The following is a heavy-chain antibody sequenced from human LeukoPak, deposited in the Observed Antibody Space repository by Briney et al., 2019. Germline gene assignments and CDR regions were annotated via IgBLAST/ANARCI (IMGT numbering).Heavy chain of an antibody. CDR1: GFTFSSYA. CDR3: AKVGRGATY. J-gene: IGHJ4*02. CDR2: TSGSGGST. V-gene: IGHV3-23*01. Sequence: GGSLRLSCAASGFTFSSYAMNWVRQAPGKGLEWVSTTSGSGGSTFYADSVKGRFTISRDNSKNTLFLQMNSLRAEDTAVYYCAKVGRGATYWGQGTLVTVSS. D-gene: IGHD3/OR15-3a*01.